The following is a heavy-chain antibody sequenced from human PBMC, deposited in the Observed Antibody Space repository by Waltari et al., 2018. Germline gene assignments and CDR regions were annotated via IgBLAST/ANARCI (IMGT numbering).Heavy chain of an antibody. D-gene: IGHD3-3*01. CDR2: MNPNSGNT. V-gene: IGHV1-8*03. Sequence: QVQLVQSGAEVKKPGASVKVSCKASGYTFTSYDINWVRQATGQGLEWMGWMNPNSGNTGYAQKFQGRVTITRNTSISTAYMELSSLRSEDTAVYYCARAGVTIFGVDPYYYYGMDVWGQGTTVTVSS. CDR3: ARAGVTIFGVDPYYYYGMDV. CDR1: GYTFTSYD. J-gene: IGHJ6*02.